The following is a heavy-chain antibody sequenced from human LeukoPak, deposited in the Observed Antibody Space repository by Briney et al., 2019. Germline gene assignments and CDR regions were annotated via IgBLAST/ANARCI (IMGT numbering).Heavy chain of an antibody. V-gene: IGHV4-59*01. Sequence: PSETLSLTYSVSGESINSNYWSWMRQPPGKGLEWIGYIYYGGSTNYNPSLKSRVSMSVDTSKNQFSLNLSSVTAADTAVYHCARLLAGCPGGRCRAHFDYWGQGTLVTVSS. CDR3: ARLLAGCPGGRCRAHFDY. D-gene: IGHD2-15*01. CDR1: GESINSNY. J-gene: IGHJ4*02. CDR2: IYYGGST.